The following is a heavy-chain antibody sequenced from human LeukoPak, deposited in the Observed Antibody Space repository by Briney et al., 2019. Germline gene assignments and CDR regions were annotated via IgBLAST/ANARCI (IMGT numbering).Heavy chain of an antibody. CDR1: GYTFTSYY. J-gene: IGHJ3*02. CDR3: ARGRGPDAFDI. V-gene: IGHV1-46*01. CDR2: INPSGGST. Sequence: ASVKVSCKASGYTFTSYYMHWVRQAPGQGLEWMGIINPSGGSTSYAQKFQGRVTMTRDMSTSTVYMELSRLRSDDTAVYYCARGRGPDAFDIWGQGTMVTVSS.